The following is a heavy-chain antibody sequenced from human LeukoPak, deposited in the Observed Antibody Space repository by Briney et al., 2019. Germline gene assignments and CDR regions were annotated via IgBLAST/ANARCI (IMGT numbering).Heavy chain of an antibody. CDR2: VSTYDGNT. V-gene: IGHV1-18*01. CDR3: AREGGLFSFDY. Sequence: ASVKVSCKSSGGTFSSYGISWVRQAPGQGLEWMGWVSTYDGNTNYAQKFQGRVTMTTGTSTSTVYMELRSLRSDDTAVYYCAREGGLFSFDYWGQGTLVTVSS. D-gene: IGHD6-25*01. CDR1: GGTFSSYG. J-gene: IGHJ4*02.